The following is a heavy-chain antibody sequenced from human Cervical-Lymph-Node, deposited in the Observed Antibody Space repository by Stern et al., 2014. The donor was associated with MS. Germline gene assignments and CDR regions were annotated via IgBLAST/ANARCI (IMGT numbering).Heavy chain of an antibody. CDR2: ISWNSGSI. CDR3: AKGRGYILDY. Sequence: EVQLVESGGGLVQPGRSLRLSCAASGFTFDDYAMHWVQQAPGKGLEWVSGISWNSGSIGYADSVKGRFTISRDNAKNSLYLQMNSLRAEDTALYYCAKGRGYILDYWGQGTLVTVSS. J-gene: IGHJ4*02. D-gene: IGHD5-18*01. V-gene: IGHV3-9*01. CDR1: GFTFDDYA.